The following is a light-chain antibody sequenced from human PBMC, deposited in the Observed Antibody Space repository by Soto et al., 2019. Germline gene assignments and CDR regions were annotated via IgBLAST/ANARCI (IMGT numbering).Light chain of an antibody. CDR2: DAS. CDR3: QQYHSYAPT. J-gene: IGKJ2*01. CDR1: RTVDGW. V-gene: IGKV1-5*01. Sequence: DIQLTQSPATLSASVGDIVTITCRASRTVDGWLAWYQQRPGKAPKLLIFDASTLVSGGPSRFSGSGSETEFTLTISGLRPDDFATYYCQQYHSYAPTFGQGTRLEIK.